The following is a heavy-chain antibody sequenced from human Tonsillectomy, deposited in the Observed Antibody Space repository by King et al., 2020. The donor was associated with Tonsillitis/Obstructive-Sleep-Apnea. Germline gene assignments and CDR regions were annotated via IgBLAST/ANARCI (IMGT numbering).Heavy chain of an antibody. J-gene: IGHJ6*03. V-gene: IGHV4-31*01. Sequence: VQLQESGPGLAKPSQTLSLTCTVSRGSISSGGYYWSWVRQPPGKGLEWIGYVYYNGNTHFNPSLKSPVTISIDTSKNQFSLKMSSVTAADTAVYYCARVIASRPTVYYMDVGGRGTTVTVSS. CDR2: VYYNGNT. CDR1: RGSISSGGYY. CDR3: ARVIASRPTVYYMDV. D-gene: IGHD6-6*01.